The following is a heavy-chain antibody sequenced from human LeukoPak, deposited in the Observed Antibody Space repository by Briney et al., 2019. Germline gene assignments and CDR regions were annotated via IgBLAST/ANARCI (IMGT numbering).Heavy chain of an antibody. CDR3: ARGFRGVIIRRNWFDP. V-gene: IGHV4-59*12. Sequence: SETLSLTCTVSGGSISSYYWSWIRQPPGKGLEWIGYIYYSGSTNYNPSLKSRVTISVDTSKNQFSLKLSSVTAADTAVYYCARGFRGVIIRRNWFDPWGQGTLVTVSS. D-gene: IGHD3-10*01. J-gene: IGHJ5*02. CDR2: IYYSGST. CDR1: GGSISSYY.